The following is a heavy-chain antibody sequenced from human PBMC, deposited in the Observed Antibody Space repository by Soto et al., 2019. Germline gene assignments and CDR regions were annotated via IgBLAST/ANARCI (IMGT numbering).Heavy chain of an antibody. CDR1: GGTIRSSNYY. Sequence: SETLSLPCTVSGGTIRSSNYYWAWIRQPPGKGLEWIGSIDYSGSTYYNPSLQSRVTISVDTSKNHFSLKLGSVTAADTALYYCSRRAPEGFDPWGQGTLVTVSS. CDR3: SRRAPEGFDP. J-gene: IGHJ5*02. CDR2: IDYSGST. V-gene: IGHV4-39*02.